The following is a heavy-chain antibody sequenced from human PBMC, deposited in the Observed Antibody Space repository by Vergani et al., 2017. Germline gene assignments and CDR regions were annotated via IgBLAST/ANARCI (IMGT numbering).Heavy chain of an antibody. J-gene: IGHJ3*02. CDR2: ISSSSSYI. CDR3: ARDTTTVTPSGAFDI. D-gene: IGHD4-17*01. Sequence: EVQLLESGGGLVQPGGSLRLSCAASGFTFSSYSMNWVRQAPGKGLEWVSSISSSSSYIYYADSVKGRFTISRDNAKNSLYLQMNSLRAEDTAVYYCARDTTTVTPSGAFDIWGQGTMVTVSS. V-gene: IGHV3-21*01. CDR1: GFTFSSYS.